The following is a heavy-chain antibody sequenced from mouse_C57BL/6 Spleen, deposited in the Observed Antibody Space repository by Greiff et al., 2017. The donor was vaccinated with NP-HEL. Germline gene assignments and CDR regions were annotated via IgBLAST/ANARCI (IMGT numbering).Heavy chain of an antibody. Sequence: VQLKESGPELVKPGASVKISCKASGYSFTGYYMNWVKQSPEKSLEWIGEINPSTGGTTYNQKFKAKATLTVDKSSSTAYMQLKSLTSEDSAVYYCARSITTVVAPYFDVWGTGTTVTVSS. CDR2: INPSTGGT. CDR3: ARSITTVVAPYFDV. CDR1: GYSFTGYY. D-gene: IGHD1-1*01. J-gene: IGHJ1*03. V-gene: IGHV1-42*01.